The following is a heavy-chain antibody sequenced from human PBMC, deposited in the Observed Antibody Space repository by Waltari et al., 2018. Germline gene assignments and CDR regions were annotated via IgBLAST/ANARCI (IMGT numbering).Heavy chain of an antibody. Sequence: EVQLLESGGGLVQPGGSLRLSCAASGFTFSSYAMRWVRQAPGKGLEWVSAISGSGGSTYYADSVKGRFTISRDNSKNTLYLQMNSLRAEDTAVYYCAKDLKGVGAFDIWGQGTMVTVSS. V-gene: IGHV3-23*01. CDR2: ISGSGGST. CDR3: AKDLKGVGAFDI. CDR1: GFTFSSYA. J-gene: IGHJ3*02. D-gene: IGHD1-26*01.